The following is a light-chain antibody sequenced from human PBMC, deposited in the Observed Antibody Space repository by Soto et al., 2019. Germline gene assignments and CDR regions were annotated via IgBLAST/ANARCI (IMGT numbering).Light chain of an antibody. CDR2: GAT. CDR3: QKYDSAPFT. V-gene: IGKV1-27*01. J-gene: IGKJ3*01. CDR1: QGISNY. Sequence: DIQMTQSPSSLSASVGDRVTITCRASQGISNYLAWYQQKPGKAPQLLIYGATTLQSGVPSRFSGSGSGTDFTLTIFNLQPDDVATYYCQKYDSAPFTFGPGTRVEIK.